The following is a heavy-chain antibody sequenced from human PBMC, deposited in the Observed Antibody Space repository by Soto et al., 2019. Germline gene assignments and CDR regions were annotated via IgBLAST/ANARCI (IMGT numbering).Heavy chain of an antibody. D-gene: IGHD6-19*01. J-gene: IGHJ4*02. CDR3: AKDVESGWYEAFDY. CDR2: IRSFDYRT. V-gene: IGHV3-23*01. CDR1: VFAFIQYG. Sequence: GWSLRLACTSSVFAFIQYGMRWVRQAPGKGLEWVSSIRSFDYRTNYADSVKGRFTISRDNSKSTLSLQMNSLRAEDTAVYYCAKDVESGWYEAFDYWGPGTLVTVSS.